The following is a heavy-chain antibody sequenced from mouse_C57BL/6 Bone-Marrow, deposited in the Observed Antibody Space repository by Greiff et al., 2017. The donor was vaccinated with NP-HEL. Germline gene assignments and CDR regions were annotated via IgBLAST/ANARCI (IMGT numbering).Heavy chain of an antibody. CDR2: IDPSDSYP. CDR1: GYTFTSYW. Sequence: QVQLQQPGAELVRPGTSVKLSCKASGYTFTSYWMHWVKQRPGHGLAWIGVIDPSDSYPNYNQKFKGKATLTVDTSSSTAYMQLSSLTSEDSAVYYCASRGGYFDDRGQGTTLTVSS. D-gene: IGHD3-1*01. J-gene: IGHJ2*01. V-gene: IGHV1-59*01. CDR3: ASRGGYFDD.